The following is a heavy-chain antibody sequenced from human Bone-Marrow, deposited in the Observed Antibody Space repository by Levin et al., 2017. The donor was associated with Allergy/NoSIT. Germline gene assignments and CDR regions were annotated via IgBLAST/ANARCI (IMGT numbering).Heavy chain of an antibody. CDR1: GFTFSKSD. CDR3: VSHSRLVLDY. V-gene: IGHV3-23*01. D-gene: IGHD6-19*01. CDR2: INSGGDFT. J-gene: IGHJ4*02. Sequence: GGSLRLSCAASGFTFSKSDMSWVRQAPGKGLEWVSAINSGGDFTTYADSVKGRFTISRDNPKITLYLQLNSLRAEDTAVYYCVSHSRLVLDYWGQGTLVTVSS.